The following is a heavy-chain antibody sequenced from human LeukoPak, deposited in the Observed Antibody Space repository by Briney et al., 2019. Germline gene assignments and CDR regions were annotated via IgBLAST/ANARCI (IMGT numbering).Heavy chain of an antibody. CDR2: IKQDGTEK. Sequence: GGSLRLSCEGSGFTFITYWMSWVRQAPGKGLEWVANIKQDGTEKYYVDSVKGRFTISRDNAKNSLYLEMNTLRGEDTAVYYCTRGGGGRYFDYWGQGALVSVSS. J-gene: IGHJ4*02. CDR3: TRGGGGRYFDY. D-gene: IGHD3-16*01. CDR1: GFTFITYW. V-gene: IGHV3-7*04.